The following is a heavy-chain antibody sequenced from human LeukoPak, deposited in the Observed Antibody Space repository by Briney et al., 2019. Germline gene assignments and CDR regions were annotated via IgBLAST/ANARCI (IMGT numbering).Heavy chain of an antibody. CDR2: INHSGST. Sequence: PSETLSLTCAVYGGSFSGYHWSWIRQPPGKGLEWIGEINHSGSTNYNPSLKSRVTISVDTSKNQFSLKLSSVTAADTAVYYCASGNPNSDFDYWGQGTLVTVSS. V-gene: IGHV4-34*01. CDR3: ASGNPNSDFDY. D-gene: IGHD4-23*01. J-gene: IGHJ4*02. CDR1: GGSFSGYH.